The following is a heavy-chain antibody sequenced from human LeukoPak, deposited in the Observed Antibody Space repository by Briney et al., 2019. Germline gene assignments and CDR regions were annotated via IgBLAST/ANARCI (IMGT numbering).Heavy chain of an antibody. J-gene: IGHJ4*02. Sequence: PGGSLRLSCAASGFTFSNYGMHWVRQAPGKGLEWVAFIRSDGSNKYYADSVKGRFTISRDNSKNTLYLQMSSLRAEDTATYYCAARPTSAAVAPSDFWGQGTLVTVSS. CDR3: AARPTSAAVAPSDF. CDR1: GFTFSNYG. CDR2: IRSDGSNK. V-gene: IGHV3-30*02. D-gene: IGHD6-19*01.